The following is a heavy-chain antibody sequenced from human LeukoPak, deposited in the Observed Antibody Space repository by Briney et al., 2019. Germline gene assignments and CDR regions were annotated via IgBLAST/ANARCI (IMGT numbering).Heavy chain of an antibody. Sequence: GASVKLCCKASGGIFSRYAISWVRQAPGQGLEWMGGIIPIFGTANYAQKFQGRVTITADESTSTAYMELSSLRSEDTAVYFWARDRVVGLGLDNAFDIWGQGTVVTVSS. CDR1: GGIFSRYA. D-gene: IGHD2-15*01. J-gene: IGHJ3*02. CDR2: IIPIFGTA. CDR3: ARDRVVGLGLDNAFDI. V-gene: IGHV1-69*13.